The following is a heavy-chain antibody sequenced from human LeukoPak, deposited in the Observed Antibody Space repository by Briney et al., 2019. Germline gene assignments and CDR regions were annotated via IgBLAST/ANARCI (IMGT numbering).Heavy chain of an antibody. D-gene: IGHD3-3*01. V-gene: IGHV4-4*07. CDR3: ARDPEGHGYYFDY. J-gene: IGHJ4*02. CDR2: IHTSGST. CDR1: GGSTSNYF. Sequence: PSETLSLTCTVSGGSTSNYFCTWVRQSAGKGLEWLGRIHTSGSTNYNPSLKSRVSMSVDTSKNQFSLKLSSVTAADTAVYYCARDPEGHGYYFDYWGQGALVTVSS.